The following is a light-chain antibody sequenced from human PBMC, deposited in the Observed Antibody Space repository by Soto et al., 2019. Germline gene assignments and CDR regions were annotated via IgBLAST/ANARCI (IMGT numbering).Light chain of an antibody. CDR3: HQYNNWPPWT. Sequence: EVLLTQSPATLSVSPGERATLSCRASQSISNNLAWYQQKPGQAPRLLMYGASARATGVPARFSGGGSGTEFTLTISSLQSEDFAIYYCHQYNNWPPWTFGQGTKVDIK. V-gene: IGKV3D-15*01. CDR2: GAS. CDR1: QSISNN. J-gene: IGKJ1*01.